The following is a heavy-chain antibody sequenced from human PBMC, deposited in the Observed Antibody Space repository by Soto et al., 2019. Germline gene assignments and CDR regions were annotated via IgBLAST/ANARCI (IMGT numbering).Heavy chain of an antibody. CDR2: IVVGSGNT. V-gene: IGHV1-58*02. J-gene: IGHJ4*02. Sequence: SVKVSCKASGFTFTSSAMQWVRQARGQRLEWIGWIVVGSGNTSYAQKFQDRVTMTRDISTSTAYMELSSLRSEDTAIYYCARGINAGVDYWGQGTPVTVSS. CDR3: ARGINAGVDY. CDR1: GFTFTSSA. D-gene: IGHD3-10*01.